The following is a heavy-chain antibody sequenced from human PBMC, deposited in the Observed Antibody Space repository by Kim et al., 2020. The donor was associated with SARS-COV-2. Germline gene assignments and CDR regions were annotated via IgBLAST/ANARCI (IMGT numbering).Heavy chain of an antibody. CDR2: INIVGSIT. Sequence: GGSLRLSCAASEFTFSSYWMHWVRQAPGKGLVWVSRINIVGSITSYADSVKGRFTISRDNAKNTPYLQMNSLRAEDTAVYYCVRAQGIFKYYFDYWGQGTLVTVSS. CDR3: VRAQGIFKYYFDY. CDR1: EFTFSSYW. J-gene: IGHJ4*02. V-gene: IGHV3-74*01.